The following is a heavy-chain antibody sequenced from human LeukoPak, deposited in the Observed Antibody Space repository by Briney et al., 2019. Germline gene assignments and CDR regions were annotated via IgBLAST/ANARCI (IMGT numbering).Heavy chain of an antibody. CDR2: ISSSGSTI. J-gene: IGHJ5*02. Sequence: QPGGSLRLSCAASGFTFSSYGMNWVRQAPGKGLEWVSYISSSGSTIYYADSVKGRFTISRDNAKNSLYLQMNSLRAEDTAVYYCAREDMGYCSGGSCYRAWFDPWGQGTLVTVSS. CDR1: GFTFSSYG. CDR3: AREDMGYCSGGSCYRAWFDP. D-gene: IGHD2-15*01. V-gene: IGHV3-48*03.